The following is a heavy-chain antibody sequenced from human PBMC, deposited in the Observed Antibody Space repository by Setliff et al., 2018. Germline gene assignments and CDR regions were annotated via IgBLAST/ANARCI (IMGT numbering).Heavy chain of an antibody. J-gene: IGHJ4*02. CDR2: INHRGST. Sequence: SETLSLTCAVYGDSFSDYYWSWIRQPPGKGLEWIEEINHRGSTNYSPSLKGRVTLSVDTTKNQFSLKLTSMTAADTAVYFCARHLLVQGTYHFDYWGQGSPVTVSS. CDR1: GDSFSDYY. CDR3: ARHLLVQGTYHFDY. V-gene: IGHV4-34*01. D-gene: IGHD3-10*01.